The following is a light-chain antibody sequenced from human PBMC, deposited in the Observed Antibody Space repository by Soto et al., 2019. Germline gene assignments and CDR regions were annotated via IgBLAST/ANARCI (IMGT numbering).Light chain of an antibody. CDR1: QSVSSN. CDR3: QQYNNWPLT. CDR2: GAS. J-gene: IGKJ4*01. V-gene: IGKV3-15*01. Sequence: VMTQSPATLSVSPGERATLSCRASQSVSSNLAWYQQIPGQAPRLLIYGASTRATGIPARFSGSGSGTAFTLTISSLQSEDCAVYYCQQYNNWPLTFGGGTKVEIK.